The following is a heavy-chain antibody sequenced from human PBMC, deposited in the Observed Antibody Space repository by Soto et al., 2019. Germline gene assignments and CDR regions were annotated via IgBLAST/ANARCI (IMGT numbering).Heavy chain of an antibody. D-gene: IGHD3-3*01. Sequence: EVQVVESGGGLVQPGGSLRLSCAASGFTFSSNSMNWVRQAPGKGLEWISYISSSSTIYADSVKGRFTISRDNAKNSLYLQMYSLRDEDTAVYYCARVIWSGHLTSDLWGQGTLVTVSS. CDR3: ARVIWSGHLTSDL. CDR2: ISSSSTI. CDR1: GFTFSSNS. J-gene: IGHJ5*02. V-gene: IGHV3-48*02.